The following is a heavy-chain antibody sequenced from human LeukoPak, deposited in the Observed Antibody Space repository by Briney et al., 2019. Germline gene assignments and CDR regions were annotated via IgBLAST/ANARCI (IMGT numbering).Heavy chain of an antibody. Sequence: PGGSLRLSCAASGFSLSGYWMSWVRQAPGQGLEWVANMGKDGSWIHYADSVKGRFTISRDNAKSSLYLQMNSLRADDTAIYYCARDLDFYATDYWGQGTLVTVSS. V-gene: IGHV3-7*01. CDR2: MGKDGSWI. J-gene: IGHJ4*02. CDR3: ARDLDFYATDY. D-gene: IGHD2/OR15-2a*01. CDR1: GFSLSGYW.